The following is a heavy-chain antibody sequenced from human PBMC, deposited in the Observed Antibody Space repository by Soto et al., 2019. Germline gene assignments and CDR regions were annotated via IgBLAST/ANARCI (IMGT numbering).Heavy chain of an antibody. CDR2: MNPNTGDT. CDR3: ARSNFGSGVYFDY. D-gene: IGHD3-16*01. Sequence: ASVKVSCKASGYTFSNYYINWVRQATGQGLEWMGWMNPNTGDTGYPQKFQGRVTMTRDTSITTAYMELSSLRSEDTAMYYCARSNFGSGVYFDYWGQGTPVTVSS. J-gene: IGHJ4*02. V-gene: IGHV1-8*01. CDR1: GYTFSNYY.